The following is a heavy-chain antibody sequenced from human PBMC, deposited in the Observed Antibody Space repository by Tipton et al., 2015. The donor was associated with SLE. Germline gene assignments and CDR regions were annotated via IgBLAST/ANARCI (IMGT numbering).Heavy chain of an antibody. D-gene: IGHD6-19*01. V-gene: IGHV4-4*07. Sequence: TLSLTCTVSGGAISTFYWSWIRQSAGKGLEWIGRIYSSGRTNYNPSLKSRVTMSVDTSRKQFSLKLTSVTAADTAVYYCARRGWVDAFDIWGQGTMVPVSS. CDR3: ARRGWVDAFDI. CDR2: IYSSGRT. CDR1: GGAISTFY. J-gene: IGHJ3*02.